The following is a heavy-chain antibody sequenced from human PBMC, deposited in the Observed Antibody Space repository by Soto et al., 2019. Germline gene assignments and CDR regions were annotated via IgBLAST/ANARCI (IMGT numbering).Heavy chain of an antibody. D-gene: IGHD2-2*01. Sequence: SVKVSCKASGYTFTSYAISWVRQAPGQGLEWMGGIIPIFGTANYAQKFQGRVTITADKSTSTAYMELSSLRSEDTAVYYCASSSLNDIVVVPALYYYYGMDVWGQGTTVTVSS. CDR2: IIPIFGTA. J-gene: IGHJ6*02. V-gene: IGHV1-69*06. CDR1: GYTFTSYA. CDR3: ASSSLNDIVVVPALYYYYGMDV.